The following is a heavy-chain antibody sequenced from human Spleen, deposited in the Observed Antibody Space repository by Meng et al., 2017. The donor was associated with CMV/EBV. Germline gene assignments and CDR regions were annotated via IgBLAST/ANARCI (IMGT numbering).Heavy chain of an antibody. CDR2: ISSSGSTI. Sequence: GESLKISCAASEFTFSNYEMNWVRQAPGKGLEWVSYISSSGSTIYYADSVKGRFTISRDNAKNSVYLQMDSLRAEDTAIYYCARDMVRGVKGWFDSWGQGTLVTVSS. CDR1: EFTFSNYE. D-gene: IGHD3-10*01. V-gene: IGHV3-48*03. J-gene: IGHJ5*01. CDR3: ARDMVRGVKGWFDS.